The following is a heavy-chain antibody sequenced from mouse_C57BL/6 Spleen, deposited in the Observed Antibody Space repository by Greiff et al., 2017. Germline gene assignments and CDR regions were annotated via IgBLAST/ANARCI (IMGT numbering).Heavy chain of an antibody. V-gene: IGHV1-76*01. CDR3: ARGDYGTDYYAMDY. Sequence: QVQLQQSGAELVRPGASVKLSCKASGYTFTDYYINWVKQRPGQGLEWIARIYPGSGNTYYNEKFKGKATLTAEKSSSTAYMQLSSLTSEDSAVYFCARGDYGTDYYAMDYWGQGTSVTVSS. CDR1: GYTFTDYY. CDR2: IYPGSGNT. J-gene: IGHJ4*01. D-gene: IGHD1-1*01.